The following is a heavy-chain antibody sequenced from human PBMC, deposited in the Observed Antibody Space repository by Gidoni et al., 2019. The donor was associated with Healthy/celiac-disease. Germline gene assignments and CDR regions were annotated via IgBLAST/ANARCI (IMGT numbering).Heavy chain of an antibody. J-gene: IGHJ4*02. V-gene: IGHV4-34*01. Sequence: HVQLQQWGAGLLKPSETLSLTCAVYGGSFSGYYWSWIRQPPGKGLEWIGEINHSGSTNYNPSLKSRVTISVDTSKNQFSLKLSSVTAADTAVYYCASDRKYGSGSYSWGQGTLVTVSS. CDR2: INHSGST. CDR1: GGSFSGYY. D-gene: IGHD3-10*01. CDR3: ASDRKYGSGSYS.